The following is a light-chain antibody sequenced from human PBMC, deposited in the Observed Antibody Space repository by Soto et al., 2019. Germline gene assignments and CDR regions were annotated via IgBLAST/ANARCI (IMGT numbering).Light chain of an antibody. J-gene: IGLJ2*01. CDR2: GST. CDR3: QSYYNILDGVI. Sequence: QAVVTQPPSVSGAPGQTVTMSCTGSSSNFGAGYDVHWYQQLPGTAPKLLIYGSTNRPSGVPARFSGSKSDTSASLAITGLQAEDEADYYCQSYYNILDGVIFGGGTKLTVL. V-gene: IGLV1-40*01. CDR1: SSNFGAGYD.